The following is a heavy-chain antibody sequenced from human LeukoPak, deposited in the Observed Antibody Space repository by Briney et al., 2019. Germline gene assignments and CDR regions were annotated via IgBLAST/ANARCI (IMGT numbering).Heavy chain of an antibody. D-gene: IGHD2-2*01. CDR3: ARDPVPVSPHAFDI. CDR1: GGSISSGDYY. Sequence: SQTLSLTCTVSGGSISSGDYYWSWIRQPPGKGLQWIGYIYYSGSTYYNPSLKSRVTISVDTSKNQFSLKLSSVTAADTAVYYCARDPVPVSPHAFDIWGQGTMVTVSS. CDR2: IYYSGST. J-gene: IGHJ3*02. V-gene: IGHV4-30-4*08.